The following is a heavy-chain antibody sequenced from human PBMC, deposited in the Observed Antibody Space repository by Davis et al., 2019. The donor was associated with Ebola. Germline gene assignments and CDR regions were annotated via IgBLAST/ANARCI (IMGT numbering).Heavy chain of an antibody. CDR3: AKQESLYGSSDY. CDR2: IDPSDSYT. J-gene: IGHJ4*02. CDR1: GYYFTSYW. V-gene: IGHV5-10-1*01. D-gene: IGHD3-22*01. Sequence: GESLKISCKGSGYYFTSYWISWVRQMPGRGLEWMGRIDPSDSYTNYSPSFQGHVTISADKSISTAYLQWSSLKASDTAMYYCAKQESLYGSSDYWGQGTLVTVSS.